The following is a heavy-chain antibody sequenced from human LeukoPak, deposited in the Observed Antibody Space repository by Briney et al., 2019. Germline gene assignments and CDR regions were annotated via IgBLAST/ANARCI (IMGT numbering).Heavy chain of an antibody. CDR3: ARDPWYSSGFFDY. Sequence: ASVKVSCKASGGTFISYAIRWVRQAPGQGLEWMGRIIPILGIANYAQKFQGRVTITADKSTSTAYMELSSLRSEDTAVYYCARDPWYSSGFFDYWGQGTLVTVSS. CDR2: IIPILGIA. V-gene: IGHV1-69*04. D-gene: IGHD6-19*01. CDR1: GGTFISYA. J-gene: IGHJ4*02.